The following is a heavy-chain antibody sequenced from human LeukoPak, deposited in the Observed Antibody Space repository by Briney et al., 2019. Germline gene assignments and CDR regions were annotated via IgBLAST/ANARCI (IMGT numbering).Heavy chain of an antibody. CDR1: GFTFDDYA. V-gene: IGHV3-9*01. Sequence: GGSLRLSCAASGFTFDDYAMHWVRQARGKGLEWVSGISWNSGSIGYADSVKGRFTISRDNSKNTLYLQMNSLRAEDTAVYYCANGPSISNAFDIWGQGTMVTVSS. CDR2: ISWNSGSI. D-gene: IGHD3-3*01. CDR3: ANGPSISNAFDI. J-gene: IGHJ3*02.